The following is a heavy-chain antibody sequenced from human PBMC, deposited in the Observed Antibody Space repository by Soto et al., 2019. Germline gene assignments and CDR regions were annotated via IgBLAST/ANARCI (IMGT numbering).Heavy chain of an antibody. J-gene: IGHJ4*02. CDR2: INPSGGGT. V-gene: IGHV1-46*01. D-gene: IGHD6-19*01. CDR1: GFTFTSYC. CDR3: ATYYCAREGSSGWPFDY. Sequence: QVQLVQSGAEVKKPGASVKVSCKTSGFTFTSYCMHWVRQAPGQGLEWMGIINPSGGGTSYAQKFQGRVPMTRDTSTSTAYMEMSSLRYEDTAMYYCATYYCAREGSSGWPFDYWGQGTLVTVSS.